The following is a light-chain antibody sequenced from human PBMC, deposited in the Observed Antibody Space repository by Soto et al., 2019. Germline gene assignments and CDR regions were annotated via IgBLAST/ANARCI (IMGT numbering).Light chain of an antibody. CDR3: SSYTSITTHVI. J-gene: IGLJ2*01. CDR2: EVY. V-gene: IGLV2-14*01. Sequence: QSALTQPASVSGSPGQSITISCTGTYRDVGGYNYVSWYQQHPGRAPQLMIYEVYNRPSGVSDRFSGSKSGNTASLTISGLQHEDGADYYCSSYTSITTHVIFGGGTKVTVL. CDR1: YRDVGGYNY.